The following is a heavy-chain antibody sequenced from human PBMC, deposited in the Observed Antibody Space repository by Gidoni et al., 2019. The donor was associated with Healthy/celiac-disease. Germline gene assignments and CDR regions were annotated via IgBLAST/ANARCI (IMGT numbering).Heavy chain of an antibody. D-gene: IGHD6-13*01. CDR1: GYTFTSYY. V-gene: IGHV1-46*01. J-gene: IGHJ4*02. CDR2: INPSGGST. Sequence: QVQLVQSGAEVKKPGASVKVSCKASGYTFTSYYMHWVRQAPGQGLEWMGIINPSGGSTSYAQKFQGRVTMTRDTSTSTVYMELSSLRSEDTAVYYCATTPGIAAVLLFWGQGTLVTVSS. CDR3: ATTPGIAAVLLF.